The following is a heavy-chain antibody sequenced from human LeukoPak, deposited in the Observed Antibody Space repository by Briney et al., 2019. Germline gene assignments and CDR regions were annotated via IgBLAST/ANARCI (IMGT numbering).Heavy chain of an antibody. CDR3: ARDRNSGYEFDY. CDR2: IYFSGST. V-gene: IGHV4-30-4*01. D-gene: IGHD5-12*01. Sequence: WIGNIYFSGSTDYNPSLKSRVTISVDTSSNQFSLNLSSVTAADTAVYYCARDRNSGYEFDYWGQGTLVTVSS. J-gene: IGHJ4*02.